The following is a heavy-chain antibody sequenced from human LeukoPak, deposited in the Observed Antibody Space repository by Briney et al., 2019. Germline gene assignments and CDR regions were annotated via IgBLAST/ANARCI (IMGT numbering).Heavy chain of an antibody. V-gene: IGHV3-30*02. CDR2: IRYDGSNK. CDR1: GFTFSSYG. J-gene: IGHJ4*02. CDR3: AREYYYDSSGYLRN. D-gene: IGHD3-22*01. Sequence: AGGSLRLSCAASGFTFSSYGMHWVRQAPGKGLEWVAFIRYDGSNKYYADSVKGRFTISRDNSKNTLCLQMNSLRAEDTAVYYCAREYYYDSSGYLRNWGQGTLVTVSS.